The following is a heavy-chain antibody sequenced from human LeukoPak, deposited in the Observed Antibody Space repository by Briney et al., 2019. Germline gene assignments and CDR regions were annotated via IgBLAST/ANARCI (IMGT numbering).Heavy chain of an antibody. V-gene: IGHV3-20*04. CDR3: ARGNRYCSSTSCYNVRYYYYLDV. Sequence: PGGSLRLSCAASEFAFDGHGMSWVRQAPGKGLEWVSSIGWNGGSTAYADSVKGRFTISRDNAKNSLYLQMNSLRAEDTAVYYCARGNRYCSSTSCYNVRYYYYLDVWGKGTTVTVSS. CDR1: EFAFDGHG. J-gene: IGHJ6*03. CDR2: IGWNGGST. D-gene: IGHD2-2*02.